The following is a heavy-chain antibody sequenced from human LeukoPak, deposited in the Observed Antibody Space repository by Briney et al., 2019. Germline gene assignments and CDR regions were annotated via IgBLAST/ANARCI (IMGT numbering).Heavy chain of an antibody. Sequence: QPGGSLRLSCAASGFTFSSYEMNWVRQAPGKGLEWVSYISSSGSTIYYADSVKGRFTISRDNSKNTLYLQINSLRAEDTAVYYCAKDHLPGIVVADRDYWGQGTLVTVSS. CDR3: AKDHLPGIVVADRDY. J-gene: IGHJ4*02. CDR2: ISSSGSTI. V-gene: IGHV3-48*03. CDR1: GFTFSSYE. D-gene: IGHD6-19*01.